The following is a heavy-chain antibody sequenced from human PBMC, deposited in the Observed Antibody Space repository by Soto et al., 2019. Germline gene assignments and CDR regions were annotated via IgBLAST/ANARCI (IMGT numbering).Heavy chain of an antibody. J-gene: IGHJ4*02. CDR2: IEISGRAT. CDR3: AKGDGGYFDH. D-gene: IGHD3-16*01. Sequence: EVQLLESGGGLVQPGGSLRLSCIASGFSFSNYAMFWVRQAPGKGPEWVSSIEISGRATYYADAVKGRFTISRDDSKNAVYLQMNSLRGEDPAVYFCAKGDGGYFDHWGQGSLVTVSS. V-gene: IGHV3-23*05. CDR1: GFSFSNYA.